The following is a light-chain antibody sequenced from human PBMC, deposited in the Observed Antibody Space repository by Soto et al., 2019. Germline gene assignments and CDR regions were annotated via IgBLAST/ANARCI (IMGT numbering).Light chain of an antibody. J-gene: IGKJ3*01. CDR3: QQYNSLCPGVT. CDR2: DAS. V-gene: IGKV1-5*01. Sequence: DIQMTQSPSTLSASVGDRVTITCRASQKISNWLAWYQQKPGKAPKLLIYDASSLASGVPSRFSGSRSGTEFTLTISSLQPDDVATDYCQQYNSLCPGVTFGPGTKVDIK. CDR1: QKISNW.